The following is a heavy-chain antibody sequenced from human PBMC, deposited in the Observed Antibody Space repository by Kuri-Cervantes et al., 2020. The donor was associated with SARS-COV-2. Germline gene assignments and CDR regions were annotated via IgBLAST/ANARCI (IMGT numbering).Heavy chain of an antibody. CDR1: GGSISRYY. D-gene: IGHD2-15*01. V-gene: IGHV4-59*01. CDR2: IYYSGST. Sequence: SETLSLTCTVSGGSISRYYWNWIRQPPGKGLEWIGYIYYSGSTNYNPSLKSRVTISVDTSKNQFSLKLSSVTAADTAVYYCARVYCSGGSCYFDYWGQGTLVTVS. J-gene: IGHJ4*02. CDR3: ARVYCSGGSCYFDY.